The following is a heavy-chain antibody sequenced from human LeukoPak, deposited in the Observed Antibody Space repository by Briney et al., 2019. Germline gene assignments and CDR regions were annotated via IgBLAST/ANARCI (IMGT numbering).Heavy chain of an antibody. V-gene: IGHV3-15*01. D-gene: IGHD3-3*01. J-gene: IGHJ4*02. CDR1: GFTFSNAW. Sequence: GGSLRLSCAASGFTFSNAWMSCVRQAPGKGLEWVGRIKSKTDGGTTDYAAPVKGRFTISRDDSKNTLYLQMNSLKTEDTAVYYCTTERFLEWLFHYFDYWGQGTLVTVSS. CDR3: TTERFLEWLFHYFDY. CDR2: IKSKTDGGTT.